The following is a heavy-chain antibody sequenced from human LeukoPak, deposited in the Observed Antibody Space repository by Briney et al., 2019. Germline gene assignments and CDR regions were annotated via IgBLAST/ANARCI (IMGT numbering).Heavy chain of an antibody. CDR3: ARFCSSTSCYRYNWFDP. CDR1: GGSISSYY. CDR2: IYYSGST. J-gene: IGHJ5*02. D-gene: IGHD2-2*01. V-gene: IGHV4-59*01. Sequence: SETLSLTCAVSGGSISSYYWSWTRQPPGKGLEWIGYIYYSGSTNYNPSLKSRVTISVDTSKNQFSLKLSSVTAADTAVYYCARFCSSTSCYRYNWFDPWGQGTLVTVSS.